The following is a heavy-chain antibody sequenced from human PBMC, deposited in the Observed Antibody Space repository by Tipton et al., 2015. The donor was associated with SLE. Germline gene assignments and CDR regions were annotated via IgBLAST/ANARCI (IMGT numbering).Heavy chain of an antibody. V-gene: IGHV3-30*04. CDR3: ASSLLLNYFDY. J-gene: IGHJ4*02. D-gene: IGHD2-21*01. CDR1: GFTFSSYV. Sequence: SLRLSCAASGFTFSSYVMHWVRQAPGKGLEWVAVISYDGSNKYYADSVKGRFTISRDNSKNTLYLQMNSLRAEDTAVYYCASSLLLNYFDYWGQGTLVTVSS. CDR2: ISYDGSNK.